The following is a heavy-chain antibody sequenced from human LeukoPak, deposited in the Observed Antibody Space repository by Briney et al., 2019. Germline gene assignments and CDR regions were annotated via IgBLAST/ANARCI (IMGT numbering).Heavy chain of an antibody. J-gene: IGHJ4*02. D-gene: IGHD3-16*01. Sequence: PGGSLRVSCGASGFTFSSHAMTWVRQAPGKGLEWVSAISISGDTTYYADAVKGRFTISRDNSKNTLYLQMNSLRAEDTAVYYCARSRGPNTFGGVHDFWGQGTLVTVSS. CDR3: ARSRGPNTFGGVHDF. CDR2: ISISGDTT. V-gene: IGHV3-23*01. CDR1: GFTFSSHA.